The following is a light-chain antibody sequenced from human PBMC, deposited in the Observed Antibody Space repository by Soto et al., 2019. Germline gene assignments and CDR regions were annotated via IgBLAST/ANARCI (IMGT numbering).Light chain of an antibody. V-gene: IGKV3-11*01. CDR1: QSFSGH. CDR3: QQRSKWRT. J-gene: IGKJ1*01. Sequence: EIVLTQAPDTLSLSPGERATLSCRASQSFSGHLAWYQQKPGQAPRLLIYDASKRATGIPASFSGSGFGTDYTLTISSLEPEDFAVYYCQQRSKWRTFGQGTKVDIK. CDR2: DAS.